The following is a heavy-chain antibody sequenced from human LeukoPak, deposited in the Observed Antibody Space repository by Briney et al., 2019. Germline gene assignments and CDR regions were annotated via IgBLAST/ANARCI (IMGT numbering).Heavy chain of an antibody. J-gene: IGHJ4*02. D-gene: IGHD4-11*01. CDR3: ARVHVNYVPFDY. V-gene: IGHV4-34*01. CDR2: INHSGST. Sequence: SETLSLTCAVYGGSFSGYYWSWIRQPPGKGLEWIGEINHSGSTNYNPSLKSRVTISVDTSKNQFSLKLSSVTAADTAVYYCARVHVNYVPFDYWGQGTLVTVSS. CDR1: GGSFSGYY.